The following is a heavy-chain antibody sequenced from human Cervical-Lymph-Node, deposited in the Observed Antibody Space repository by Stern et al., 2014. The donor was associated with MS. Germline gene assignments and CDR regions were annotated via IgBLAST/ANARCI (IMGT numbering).Heavy chain of an antibody. D-gene: IGHD3-22*01. CDR3: AKDGSSGYYYYYYGMDV. V-gene: IGHV3-30*18. Sequence: VHLVESGGGVVQPGRSLRLSCAASGFTFSSYGMHWVRQAPGKGLEWVAVISYDGSNKYYADSVKGRFTISRDNSKNTLYLQMNSLRAEDTAVYYCAKDGSSGYYYYYYGMDVWGQGTTVTVSS. CDR2: ISYDGSNK. J-gene: IGHJ6*02. CDR1: GFTFSSYG.